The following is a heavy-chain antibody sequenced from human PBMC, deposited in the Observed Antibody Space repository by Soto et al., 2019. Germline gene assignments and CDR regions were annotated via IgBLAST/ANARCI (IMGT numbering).Heavy chain of an antibody. J-gene: IGHJ4*02. CDR2: ISSSSTYT. CDR1: GFTFSDYY. Sequence: QVQLVESGGGLVKSGGSLRLSCAASGFTFSDYYMSWIRQAPGKGLEWISYISSSSTYTNYADSVKGRFTISRDNAKNSLYLQMNSLRAEDTAVYYCARGFEYSSSLFDYWGQGTLVTVSS. CDR3: ARGFEYSSSLFDY. V-gene: IGHV3-11*06. D-gene: IGHD6-6*01.